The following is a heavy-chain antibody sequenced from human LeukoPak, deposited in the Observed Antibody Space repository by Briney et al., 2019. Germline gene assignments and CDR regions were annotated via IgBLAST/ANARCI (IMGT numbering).Heavy chain of an antibody. V-gene: IGHV4-34*01. D-gene: IGHD3-3*01. CDR1: GGSLSGYY. CDR2: VHYSGSI. J-gene: IGHJ4*02. Sequence: SETLSLTCAVFGGSLSGYYWSWVRQAPGKGPEWIGEVHYSGSINYNPSLESRVTISADASKNQSSLNPTSVTAADRAMFHCARGVDSAKVGFWGQEALVTVPS. CDR3: ARGVDSAKVGF.